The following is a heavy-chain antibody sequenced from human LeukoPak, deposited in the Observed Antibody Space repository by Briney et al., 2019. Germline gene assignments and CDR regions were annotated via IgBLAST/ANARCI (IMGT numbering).Heavy chain of an antibody. CDR1: GFIVSTNY. J-gene: IGHJ4*02. CDR3: ARVLESEMATIGATDY. CDR2: ISSSSSYI. D-gene: IGHD5-24*01. Sequence: PGGSLRASCATSGFIVSTNYMSWVRQAPGKGLEWVSSISSSSSYIYYADSVKGRFTISRDNAKNSLYLQMNSLRAEDTAVYYCARVLESEMATIGATDYWGQGTLVTVSS. V-gene: IGHV3-21*01.